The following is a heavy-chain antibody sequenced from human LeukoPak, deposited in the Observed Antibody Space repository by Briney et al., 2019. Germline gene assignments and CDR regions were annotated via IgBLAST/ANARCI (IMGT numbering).Heavy chain of an antibody. CDR1: GYTFTGYY. J-gene: IGHJ4*02. D-gene: IGHD2-8*01. Sequence: ASAKVSCKASGYTFTGYYIHWVRQAPGQGPEWMGWINCNSGSINYAQKFQGRVTVTRDTSISTVYMELSSLRSDDTAVYYCVRVGYCTNGVCYSFDNWGQGTLVTVSS. V-gene: IGHV1-2*02. CDR3: VRVGYCTNGVCYSFDN. CDR2: INCNSGSI.